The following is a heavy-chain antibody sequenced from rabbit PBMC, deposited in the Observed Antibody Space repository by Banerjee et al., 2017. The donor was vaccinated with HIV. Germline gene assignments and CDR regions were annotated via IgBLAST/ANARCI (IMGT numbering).Heavy chain of an antibody. CDR3: ARGGPSGYGGYGYVTEGYRL. Sequence: EESGGDLVKPEGSLTLTCTASGFSFSSSYWICWVRQAPGKGLEWIACIYTGSSGSTYYASWAKGRFTISKTSSTTVTLQMTSLTAADTATYFCARGGPSGYGGYGYVTEGYRLWGPGTLVTVS. J-gene: IGHJ4*01. V-gene: IGHV1S45*01. CDR1: GFSFSSSYW. CDR2: IYTGSSGST. D-gene: IGHD6-1*01.